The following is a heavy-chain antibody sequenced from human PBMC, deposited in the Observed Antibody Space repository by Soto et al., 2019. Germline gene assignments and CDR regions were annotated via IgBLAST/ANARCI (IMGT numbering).Heavy chain of an antibody. V-gene: IGHV3-23*01. CDR1: GFTFSSYA. CDR2: ISGSGGST. J-gene: IGHJ6*03. CDR3: AKDIGRRAAAGYHYYYMDV. D-gene: IGHD6-13*01. Sequence: GGSLRLSCAASGFTFSSYAMSWVRQAPGKGLEWVSAISGSGGSTYYADSVKGRFTISRDNSKNTLYLQMNSLRAEDTAVYYCAKDIGRRAAAGYHYYYMDVWGKGTTVTVSS.